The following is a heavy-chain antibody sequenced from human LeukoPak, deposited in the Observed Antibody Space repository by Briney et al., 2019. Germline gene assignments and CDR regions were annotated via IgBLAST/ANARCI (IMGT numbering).Heavy chain of an antibody. D-gene: IGHD6-13*01. Sequence: ASVKVSCKASGGTFSSYAISWVRQAPGQGLEWMGGIIPIFGTANYAQKFQGRVTITADKSTSTAYMELSSLRSEDTAVYYCARVIHSSSWYYYYYYMDVWGKGTTVTVSS. CDR2: IIPIFGTA. J-gene: IGHJ6*03. CDR3: ARVIHSSSWYYYYYYMDV. CDR1: GGTFSSYA. V-gene: IGHV1-69*06.